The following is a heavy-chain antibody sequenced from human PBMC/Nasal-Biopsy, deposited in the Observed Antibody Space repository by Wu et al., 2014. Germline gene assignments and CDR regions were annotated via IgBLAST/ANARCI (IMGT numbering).Heavy chain of an antibody. CDR2: ISAYNGNT. CDR3: ARESGXEAAGIFDF. J-gene: IGHJ4*02. CDR1: GYIFSNNG. V-gene: IGHV1-18*01. Sequence: VKVSCKASGYIFSNNGMSWVRQAPGQGLEWMGWISAYNGNTKYAQKFQGRVTMTTDTSTSIAYMELRSLRSDDTAVYYCARESGXEAAGIFDFWGQGTLVTVSS. D-gene: IGHD6-13*01.